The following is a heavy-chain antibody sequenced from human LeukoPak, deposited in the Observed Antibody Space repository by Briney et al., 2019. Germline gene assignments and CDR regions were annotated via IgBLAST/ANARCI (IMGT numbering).Heavy chain of an antibody. CDR2: IYSGGST. J-gene: IGHJ4*02. D-gene: IGHD2-15*01. CDR3: ARVKDSEFDS. CDR1: RVTVSSNY. Sequence: GGSLRLSCAASRVTVSSNYMSWVRQAPGKGLEWVSVIYSGGSTYYADSVKGRFTISRDNSKNTLYLQMNSLRAEDTAVYYCARVKDSEFDSWGQGTLVTVSS. V-gene: IGHV3-53*01.